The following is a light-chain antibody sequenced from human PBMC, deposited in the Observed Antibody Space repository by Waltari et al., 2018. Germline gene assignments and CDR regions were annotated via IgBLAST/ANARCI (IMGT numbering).Light chain of an antibody. CDR1: QNIDRY. CDR3: QQSFSPAGV. V-gene: IGKV1-39*01. Sequence: DIQMTQSPSSLSASVGDRVTITCRTSQNIDRYLNWYQHKPGKAPKLLIFGASNLQSGVPSRFSVSGSGTDFTLIISTLQPDDFATYYCQQSFSPAGVFGGGTKVEI. CDR2: GAS. J-gene: IGKJ4*01.